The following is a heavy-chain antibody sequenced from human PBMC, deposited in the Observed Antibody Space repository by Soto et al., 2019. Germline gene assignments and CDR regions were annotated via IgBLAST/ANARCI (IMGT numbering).Heavy chain of an antibody. Sequence: QVQLVQSGAEVKKPGSSVKVSCKASGGTFSSYAISWVRQAPGQGLEWMGGIIPIFGTANYAQKFQGRVTISADESTSTAYMELSGLRYEDTAVYYCAIGVGSGSDSDYYYGMDVWGQGTTVTVSS. J-gene: IGHJ6*02. CDR2: IIPIFGTA. V-gene: IGHV1-69*12. CDR3: AIGVGSGSDSDYYYGMDV. D-gene: IGHD5-12*01. CDR1: GGTFSSYA.